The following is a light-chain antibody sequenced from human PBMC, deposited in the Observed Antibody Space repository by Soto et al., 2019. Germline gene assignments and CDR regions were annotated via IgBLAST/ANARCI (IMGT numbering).Light chain of an antibody. Sequence: VLTQSPGTLSLSPGERATLSCRASQSVSRYLVWYQQKPGQAPRLLIYGASSRASGIPDRFSGSGSGTDFTLTISYLEPEDFAIYYCQQGGNWPLTFGQGTRLEIK. CDR2: GAS. CDR1: QSVSRY. CDR3: QQGGNWPLT. V-gene: IGKV3-11*01. J-gene: IGKJ5*01.